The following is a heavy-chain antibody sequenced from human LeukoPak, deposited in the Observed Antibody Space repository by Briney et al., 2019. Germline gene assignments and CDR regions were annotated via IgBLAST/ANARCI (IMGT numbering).Heavy chain of an antibody. D-gene: IGHD3-22*01. CDR2: ISSSSSYI. CDR1: GFTFSSYS. V-gene: IGHV3-21*01. CDR3: ARDRWYYYDSSGYYYFDY. J-gene: IGHJ4*02. Sequence: GGSLRLSCGASGFTFSSYSMNWVRQAPGKGLEWVSFISSSSSYIYYADSVKGRFTISRDSAKNSLYLQMNSLRAEDTAVYYCARDRWYYYDSSGYYYFDYWGQGTLVTVSS.